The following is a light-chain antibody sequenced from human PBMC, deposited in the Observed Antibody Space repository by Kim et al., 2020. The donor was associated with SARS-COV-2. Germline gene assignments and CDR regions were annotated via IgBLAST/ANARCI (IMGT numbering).Light chain of an antibody. V-gene: IGLV2-8*01. CDR1: GSDVGGYNY. J-gene: IGLJ1*01. Sequence: SVTISCTGTGSDVGGYNYVSWYQQHPGKAPKLMIYEVNRRPSGVPDRFSASKSGNTASLTVSGLQAEDEADYYCISYAGNNVYVFGTGTKVTVL. CDR3: ISYAGNNVYV. CDR2: EVN.